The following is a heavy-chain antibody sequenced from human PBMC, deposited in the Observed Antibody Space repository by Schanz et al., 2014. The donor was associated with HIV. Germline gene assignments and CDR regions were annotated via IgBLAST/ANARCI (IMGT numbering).Heavy chain of an antibody. J-gene: IGHJ2*01. Sequence: QVRLVQSGAEVKKPGGSVKVSCKASGYSFSAYYMHWVRQAPGQGPEWMGWINPNSGGSKFAQKFQGRVTLTTDTSINTAYMEMTRLTSHDTAVYYCARLGPIVVVPGPLAWYFDLWGRGTLVTVSS. D-gene: IGHD2-2*01. CDR1: GYSFSAYY. V-gene: IGHV1-2*02. CDR3: ARLGPIVVVPGPLAWYFDL. CDR2: INPNSGGS.